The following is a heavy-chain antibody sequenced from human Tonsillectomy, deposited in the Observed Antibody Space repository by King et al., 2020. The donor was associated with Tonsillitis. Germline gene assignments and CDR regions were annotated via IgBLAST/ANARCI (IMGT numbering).Heavy chain of an antibody. CDR1: GFTFTNAW. Sequence: VQLVESGGGLVKPGGSLRLSCAASGFTFTNAWMSWVRQAPGKGLEWVGRIKSKTDPGTTDYAAPVKGRFTISRDDSKNKPYLQMNSLKTEDTAVYYCTTEVWFGELLRDYWGQGTLVTVSS. D-gene: IGHD3-10*01. CDR2: IKSKTDPGTT. J-gene: IGHJ4*02. V-gene: IGHV3-15*01. CDR3: TTEVWFGELLRDY.